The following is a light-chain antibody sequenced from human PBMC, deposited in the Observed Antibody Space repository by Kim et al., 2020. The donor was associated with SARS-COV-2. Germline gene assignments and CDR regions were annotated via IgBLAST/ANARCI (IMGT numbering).Light chain of an antibody. V-gene: IGLV10-54*01. CDR3: SAWDSSLSAWV. CDR2: RNN. J-gene: IGLJ3*02. Sequence: QAGLTQPPSVSKALGQTATLTCTGNSNNIGNQGAAWLQQHQGHPPKLLSYRNNNRPSGISERLSASRSGNTAPLTITGLQPEDEADYYCSAWDSSLSAWVFGGGTQLTVL. CDR1: SNNIGNQG.